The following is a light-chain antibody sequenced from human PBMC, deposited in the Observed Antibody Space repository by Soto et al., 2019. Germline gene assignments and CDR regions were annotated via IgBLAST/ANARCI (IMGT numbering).Light chain of an antibody. Sequence: DIQMTQSPSSLSASVGDRVTITCRASQGIRNFLAWYQQKPGKVPKLLISAASTLESGLPSRFSGSGSGTDFTITITSLKPGDVATYYCQKYSSVITFGQGTRLVIK. CDR2: AAS. CDR3: QKYSSVIT. CDR1: QGIRNF. V-gene: IGKV1-27*01. J-gene: IGKJ5*01.